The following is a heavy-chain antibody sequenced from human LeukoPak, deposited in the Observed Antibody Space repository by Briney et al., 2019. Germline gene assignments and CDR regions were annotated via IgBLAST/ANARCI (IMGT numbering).Heavy chain of an antibody. D-gene: IGHD3-10*01. Sequence: GTSLRLSCAASGFTFSTYGMHWVRQAPGKGLEWVALITYDGYYKYYSDSVKGRFTISSDTSKNTLSLQMNSLRAEDTSVYYCARDLSPVVRASPMGYWGQGTLVTVSS. CDR2: ITYDGYYK. V-gene: IGHV3-30*03. CDR3: ARDLSPVVRASPMGY. CDR1: GFTFSTYG. J-gene: IGHJ4*02.